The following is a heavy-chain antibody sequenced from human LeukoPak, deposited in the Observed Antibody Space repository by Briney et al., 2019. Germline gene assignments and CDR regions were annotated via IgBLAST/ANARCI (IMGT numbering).Heavy chain of an antibody. V-gene: IGHV3-23*01. J-gene: IGHJ3*02. CDR2: ISGSGGST. CDR3: AKFGYYDSSGHDAFDI. Sequence: GGSLRLSCAASGFTFSCYAMSWVRQAPGKGLEWVSAISGSGGSTYYADSVKGRFTISRDNSKNTLYLQMNSLRAEDTAVYYCAKFGYYDSSGHDAFDIWGQGTMVTVSS. CDR1: GFTFSCYA. D-gene: IGHD3-22*01.